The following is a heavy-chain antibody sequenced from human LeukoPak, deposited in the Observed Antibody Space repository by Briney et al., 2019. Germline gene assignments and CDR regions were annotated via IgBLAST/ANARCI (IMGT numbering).Heavy chain of an antibody. V-gene: IGHV3-23*01. CDR1: GFTFSSYA. CDR3: AKWDHSGWYGNHYYYMDV. D-gene: IGHD6-19*01. J-gene: IGHJ6*03. CDR2: ISGSGGST. Sequence: PGGSLRLSCAASGFTFSSYAMSWVRQAPGKGLEWVSAISGSGGSTYYADSVKGRFTISRDNSKNTLYLQMNSLRAEDTAVYYCAKWDHSGWYGNHYYYMDVWGKGTTVTVSS.